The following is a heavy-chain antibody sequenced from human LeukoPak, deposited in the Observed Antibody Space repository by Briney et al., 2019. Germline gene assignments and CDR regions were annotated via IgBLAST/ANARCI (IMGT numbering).Heavy chain of an antibody. Sequence: SVKVSCKASGYTFISYYMHWVRQAPGQGLEWMGGIIPIFGTANYAQKFQGRVTITADESTSTAYMELSSLRSEDTAVYYCARVHYDFWSGFPQLSYYFDYWGQGTLVTVSS. CDR2: IIPIFGTA. CDR3: ARVHYDFWSGFPQLSYYFDY. V-gene: IGHV1-69*13. J-gene: IGHJ4*02. CDR1: GYTFISYY. D-gene: IGHD3-3*01.